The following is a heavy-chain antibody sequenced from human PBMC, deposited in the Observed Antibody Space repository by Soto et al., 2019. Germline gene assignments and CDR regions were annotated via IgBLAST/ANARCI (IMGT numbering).Heavy chain of an antibody. D-gene: IGHD2-15*01. Sequence: PSETLSLTCAVSGGCISSGGYSVSWIRQPPGNALEYIGYVYQSGSTSSNPSPTSRATRSLDTSKKNFYLKLFSVTAAVTAVYYCVRGGIYCRAPTWYSGAQYKWFGPWGPGILVTVSS. V-gene: IGHV4-30-2*01. J-gene: IGHJ5*02. CDR1: GGCISSGGYS. CDR3: VRGGIYCRAPTWYSGAQYKWFGP. CDR2: VYQSGST.